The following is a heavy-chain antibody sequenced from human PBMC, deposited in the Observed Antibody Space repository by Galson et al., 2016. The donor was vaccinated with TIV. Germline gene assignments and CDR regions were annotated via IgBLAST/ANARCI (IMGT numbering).Heavy chain of an antibody. J-gene: IGHJ4*02. D-gene: IGHD3-22*01. Sequence: LRLSCAASGFTFSDYWMHWVRQAPGKGLEWIGSIYHSGMTYYNPSLESRVTISVDTSKNQFSLKLSSVTAADTAVYYCMRDRSTYYFDSSGYSPFDYWGQGTLVTVSS. V-gene: IGHV4-38-2*02. CDR3: MRDRSTYYFDSSGYSPFDY. CDR2: IYHSGMT. CDR1: GFTFSDYW.